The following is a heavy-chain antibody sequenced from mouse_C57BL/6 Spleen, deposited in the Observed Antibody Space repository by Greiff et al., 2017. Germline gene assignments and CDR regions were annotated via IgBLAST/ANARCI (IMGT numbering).Heavy chain of an antibody. CDR1: GYTFTDYY. J-gene: IGHJ2*01. D-gene: IGHD2-10*02. CDR3: AREGYGKMPFDY. V-gene: IGHV1-19*01. Sequence: VQLQQSGPVLVKPGASVKMSCKASGYTFTDYYMNWVKQSHGKSLEWIGVINPYNGGTSYNQKFKGKATLTVDKSSSTAYMELNSLTSEDSAVYYCAREGYGKMPFDYWGQGTTLTVSS. CDR2: INPYNGGT.